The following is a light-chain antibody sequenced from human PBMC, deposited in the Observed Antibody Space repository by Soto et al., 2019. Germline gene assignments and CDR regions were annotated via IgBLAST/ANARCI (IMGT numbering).Light chain of an antibody. J-gene: IGKJ1*01. CDR2: GTS. CDR1: QTVSSN. Sequence: EIVLTQSPPTLSLSPGERATLSCRASQTVSSNLAWYQQKPGQAPRLLIYGTSSRATGIPDRFSGSGSGTDFTLTISRLEPEDFAVYYCQQYGSLSWTFGQGTKVDIK. CDR3: QQYGSLSWT. V-gene: IGKV3-20*01.